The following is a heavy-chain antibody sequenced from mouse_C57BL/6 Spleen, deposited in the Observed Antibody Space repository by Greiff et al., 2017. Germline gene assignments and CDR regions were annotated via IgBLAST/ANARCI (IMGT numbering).Heavy chain of an antibody. V-gene: IGHV1-84*01. Sequence: QVQLKQSGPELVKPGASVKISCKASGYTFTDYYINWVKQRPGQGLEWIGWIYPGSGNTKYNEKFKGKATLTVDTSSSTAYMQLSSLTSEDSAVSVCASSDDGPLFAYWGQGTLVTVSA. CDR1: GYTFTDYY. J-gene: IGHJ3*01. CDR3: ASSDDGPLFAY. CDR2: IYPGSGNT. D-gene: IGHD2-3*01.